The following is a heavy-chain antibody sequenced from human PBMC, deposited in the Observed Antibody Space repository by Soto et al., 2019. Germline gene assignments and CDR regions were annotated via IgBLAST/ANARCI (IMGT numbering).Heavy chain of an antibody. CDR3: AHRGREQQRVWDY. CDR2: IYWDDDK. J-gene: IGHJ4*02. D-gene: IGHD6-13*01. Sequence: QITLKETGPTLVKPTQNLTLTCTFSGVSLSTSGVGVGWILQPPGKALEWLALIYWDDDKRYSPSLKIRLTITQDTYKNQVVLTMTNMDPCDTATYYGAHRGREQQRVWDYCGQGTLVTVSS. V-gene: IGHV2-5*02. CDR1: GVSLSTSGVG.